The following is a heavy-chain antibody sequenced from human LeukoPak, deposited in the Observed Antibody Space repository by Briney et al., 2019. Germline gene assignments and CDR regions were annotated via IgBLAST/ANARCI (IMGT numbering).Heavy chain of an antibody. Sequence: GGSLRLSCIESGFAFSSCGMHWVRQAPGKGLEWVAFIRSDGSNKYYADSVKGRFTISRDNSKNTLYLQLDSLRAEDKAVYYCAKDRGVGFGEVWGQGTLVTVSS. CDR2: IRSDGSNK. D-gene: IGHD3-10*01. CDR3: AKDRGVGFGEV. CDR1: GFAFSSCG. V-gene: IGHV3-30*02. J-gene: IGHJ4*02.